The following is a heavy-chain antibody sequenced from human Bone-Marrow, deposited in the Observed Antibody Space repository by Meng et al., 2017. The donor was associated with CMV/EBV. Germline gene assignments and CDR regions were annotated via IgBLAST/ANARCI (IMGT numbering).Heavy chain of an antibody. Sequence: GGSLRLSCAASGFTFDDYAMHWVRQAPGKGLEWVSGISWNSGSIGYADSVKGRFTISRDNAKNSLYLQMNSLRAEDTAVYYCARAPEYQLPKGYYYYGMDVWGQGTTVTVSS. D-gene: IGHD2-2*01. J-gene: IGHJ6*02. CDR3: ARAPEYQLPKGYYYYGMDV. CDR2: ISWNSGSI. V-gene: IGHV3-9*01. CDR1: GFTFDDYA.